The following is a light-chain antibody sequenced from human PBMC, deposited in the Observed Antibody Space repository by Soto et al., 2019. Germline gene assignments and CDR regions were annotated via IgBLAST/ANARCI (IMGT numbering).Light chain of an antibody. V-gene: IGKV3-20*01. CDR2: GLT. J-gene: IGKJ1*01. Sequence: EIELTQSPCSLSMSPGERVTISCRASQSVDSTFFSWYQKKPGQTPRLLMYGLTQRDTGIPHRFSGSGTGTDFTLTITRLEPEDFAMYYCQQYMGSVTFGQGTRVEIK. CDR1: QSVDSTF. CDR3: QQYMGSVT.